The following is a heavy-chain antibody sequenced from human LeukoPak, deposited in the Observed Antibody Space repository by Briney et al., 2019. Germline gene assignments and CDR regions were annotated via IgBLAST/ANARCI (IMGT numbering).Heavy chain of an antibody. V-gene: IGHV3-23*01. Sequence: PGGSLRLSCAASGFTFSSYAMSWVRQAPGKGLEWVSAISGSGGSTYYADSVKGRFTISRDNSKNTLYLQMNSLRAEDTAVYYCAKALCLVGTSCYTTLGYWGQGTLVTVSS. CDR3: AKALCLVGTSCYTTLGY. CDR1: GFTFSSYA. D-gene: IGHD2-2*02. CDR2: ISGSGGST. J-gene: IGHJ4*02.